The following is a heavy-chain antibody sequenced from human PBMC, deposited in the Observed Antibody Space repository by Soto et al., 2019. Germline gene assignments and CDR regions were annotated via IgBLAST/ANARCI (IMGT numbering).Heavy chain of an antibody. D-gene: IGHD3-3*01. CDR1: GGSISSYY. CDR3: ARGASGWGYDFWSGPYYYYMDV. CDR2: IYYSGST. V-gene: IGHV4-59*01. J-gene: IGHJ6*03. Sequence: SETLSLTCTVSGGSISSYYWIRIRQPPGKGLEWIGYIYYSGSTNYNPSLKSRVTISVDTSKNQFSLKLSSVTAADTAVYYCARGASGWGYDFWSGPYYYYMDVWGKGTTVTVS.